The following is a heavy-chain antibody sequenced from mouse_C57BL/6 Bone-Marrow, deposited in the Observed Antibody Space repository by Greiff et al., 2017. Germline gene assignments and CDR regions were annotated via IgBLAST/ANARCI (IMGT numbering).Heavy chain of an antibody. CDR2: RRNKANDYTT. J-gene: IGHJ4*01. Sequence: EVKLMESGGGLVQSGRSLRLSCATSGFTFSDFYMAWVRQAPGTGLAWIAARRNKANDYTTEYSASVKGRFIVSRDTSHSILYLQMNALRAEDTAIYYCARDLYYAMDYWGQGTSVTVSS. CDR1: GFTFSDFY. V-gene: IGHV7-1*01. CDR3: ARDLYYAMDY.